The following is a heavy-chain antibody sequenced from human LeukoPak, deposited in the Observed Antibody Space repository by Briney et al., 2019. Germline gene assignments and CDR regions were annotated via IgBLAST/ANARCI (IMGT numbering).Heavy chain of an antibody. CDR3: ARERTDYDYVWGSYRHVYYFDY. D-gene: IGHD3-16*02. J-gene: IGHJ4*02. CDR2: IYTSGST. Sequence: SETLSLTCTVSGGSISSYYWSWIRQPAGKGLEWIGRIYTSGSTNYNPSLKSRVTMSEDTSKNQFSLKLSSVTAADTAVYYCARERTDYDYVWGSYRHVYYFDYWGQGTLVTVSS. CDR1: GGSISSYY. V-gene: IGHV4-4*07.